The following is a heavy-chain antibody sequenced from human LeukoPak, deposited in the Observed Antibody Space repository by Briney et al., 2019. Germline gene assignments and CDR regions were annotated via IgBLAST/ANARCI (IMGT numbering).Heavy chain of an antibody. Sequence: GGSLRLSCAASGFTVSSNYMSWVRQAPGKGLEWVSVIYSGGSTYYADSVKGRFTISRDNSKNTLYLQMNSLRAEDTAVYYCSVSSGGSCCSNYWGQGTLVTVSS. CDR3: SVSSGGSCCSNY. CDR2: IYSGGST. J-gene: IGHJ4*02. CDR1: GFTVSSNY. D-gene: IGHD2-15*01. V-gene: IGHV3-66*01.